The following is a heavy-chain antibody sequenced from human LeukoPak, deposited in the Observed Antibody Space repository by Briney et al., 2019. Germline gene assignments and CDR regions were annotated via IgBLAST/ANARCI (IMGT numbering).Heavy chain of an antibody. Sequence: SETLSLTCTVSGDSISTGGYYWTWIRQHPGKGLEWIGYIYYSGSTDYNPSLRSRLNISIDTSKNQFSLKLTSVTAADTAVYYCAGEITIFGTVMGFDTWGPGTVVTVSS. CDR2: IYYSGST. J-gene: IGHJ5*02. CDR1: GDSISTGGYY. CDR3: AGEITIFGTVMGFDT. D-gene: IGHD3-10*02. V-gene: IGHV4-31*03.